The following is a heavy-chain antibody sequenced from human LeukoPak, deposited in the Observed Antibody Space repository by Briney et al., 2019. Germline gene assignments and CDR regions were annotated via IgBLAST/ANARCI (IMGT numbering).Heavy chain of an antibody. CDR3: ARHVPGYSGYDPNWFDP. CDR2: IYYSGST. V-gene: IGHV4-31*03. CDR1: GGSISSGGYY. J-gene: IGHJ5*02. D-gene: IGHD5-12*01. Sequence: PSETLSLTCTVSGGSISSGGYYWSWIRQHPGKGLEWIGYIYYSGSTYYNPSLKSRVTISVDTSKNQFSLKLSSVTAADTAVYYCARHVPGYSGYDPNWFDPWGQGTLVTVSS.